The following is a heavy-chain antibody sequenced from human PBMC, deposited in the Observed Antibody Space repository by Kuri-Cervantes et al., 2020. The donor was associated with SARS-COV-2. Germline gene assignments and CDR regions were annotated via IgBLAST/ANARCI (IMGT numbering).Heavy chain of an antibody. V-gene: IGHV3-30*02. J-gene: IGHJ4*02. CDR2: IRYDGSNK. D-gene: IGHD2-15*01. CDR3: AKDQHGIVVVVAAIDY. CDR1: GFTFSSYA. Sequence: GGSLRLSCAASGFTFSSYAMHWVRQAPGKGLEWVAFIRYDGSNKYYADSVKGRFTISRDNSKNTLYLQMNSLRAEDTAVYYCAKDQHGIVVVVAAIDYWGQGTLVTVSS.